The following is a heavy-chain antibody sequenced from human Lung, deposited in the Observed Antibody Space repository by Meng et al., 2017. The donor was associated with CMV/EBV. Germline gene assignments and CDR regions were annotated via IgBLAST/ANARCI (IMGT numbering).Heavy chain of an antibody. CDR3: AHTFWSGYYSTYYGMDV. D-gene: IGHD3-3*01. CDR2: ISCSGGST. Sequence: GGSLRLSCAASGFTFSSYAMSWVRQAPGKGLEWVSAISCSGGSTYYADSVKGRFTISRDNSKNTLYLQMNSLRAEDTAVYYCAHTFWSGYYSTYYGMDVWGQGTTVTVSS. J-gene: IGHJ6*02. V-gene: IGHV3-23*01. CDR1: GFTFSSYA.